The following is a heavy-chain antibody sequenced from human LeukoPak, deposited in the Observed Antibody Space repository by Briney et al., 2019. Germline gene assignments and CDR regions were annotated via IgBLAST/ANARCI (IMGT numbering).Heavy chain of an antibody. D-gene: IGHD1-26*01. CDR1: GFTFSSYA. Sequence: PGGSLRLSCAASGFTFSSYAMSWVRQAPGKGLEWVPAISGSGGSTYYADSVKGRFTISRDNSKNTLYLQMNSLRAEDTAVYYCAKTCGSYYAFDYWGQGTLVTVSS. CDR3: AKTCGSYYAFDY. V-gene: IGHV3-23*01. CDR2: ISGSGGST. J-gene: IGHJ4*02.